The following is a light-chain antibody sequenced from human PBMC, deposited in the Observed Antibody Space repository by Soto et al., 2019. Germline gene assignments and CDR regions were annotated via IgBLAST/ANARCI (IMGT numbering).Light chain of an antibody. V-gene: IGLV1-51*01. Sequence: QSSLAQPPSVSAAPGQRVTISCSGSSSNIGGNSVSWYQQLPGTAPKLLIYDDDKRPSGIPDRFSGSKSGTSATLGITGFQTGDEADHYCGSWDSSLSPYVLGKGTKVTV. CDR3: GSWDSSLSPYV. J-gene: IGLJ1*01. CDR2: DDD. CDR1: SSNIGGNS.